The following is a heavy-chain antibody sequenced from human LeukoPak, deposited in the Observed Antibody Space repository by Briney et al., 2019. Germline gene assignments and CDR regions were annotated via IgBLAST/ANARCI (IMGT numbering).Heavy chain of an antibody. D-gene: IGHD1-1*01. CDR3: TTDETEGGYYYYYMDV. J-gene: IGHJ6*03. Sequence: PGGSLRLSCAASGFTFSNAWMSWVRQAPGKGLEWVGRIKSKTDGGTTDYAAPVKGRFTISRDDSKNTLYLQMNSLKTEDTAVYYCTTDETEGGYYYYYMDVWGKGTTVTVSS. V-gene: IGHV3-15*01. CDR2: IKSKTDGGTT. CDR1: GFTFSNAW.